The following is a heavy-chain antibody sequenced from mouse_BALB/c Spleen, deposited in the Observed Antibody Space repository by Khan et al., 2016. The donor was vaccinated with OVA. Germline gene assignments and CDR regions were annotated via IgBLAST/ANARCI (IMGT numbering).Heavy chain of an antibody. CDR1: GYTFTDYY. V-gene: IGHV1-77*01. J-gene: IGHJ3*01. Sequence: VQLVEFGAELARPGASVKLSCKASGYTFTDYYINWMRQRTGQGLEWIGEIYPGSDNIFYNEKFKGKATLTADKSSSTAYMQLSSLTSEDSAVYFCAREWAAWFPYWGQGTLVTVSA. CDR2: IYPGSDNI. CDR3: AREWAAWFPY.